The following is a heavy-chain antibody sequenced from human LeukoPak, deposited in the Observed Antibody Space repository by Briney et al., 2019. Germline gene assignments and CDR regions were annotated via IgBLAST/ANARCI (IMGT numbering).Heavy chain of an antibody. CDR2: IGTAGDT. V-gene: IGHV3-13*01. Sequence: GGSLRLSCPAPGFTFSSYDMHRVRQATGKGLEWVSAIGTAGDTYYPGSVKGRFTISRENAKNSLYLQMNSLRAGDTAVYYCARVRKYSGYYSWYFDLWGRGTLVTVSS. CDR3: ARVRKYSGYYSWYFDL. CDR1: GFTFSSYD. D-gene: IGHD5-12*01. J-gene: IGHJ2*01.